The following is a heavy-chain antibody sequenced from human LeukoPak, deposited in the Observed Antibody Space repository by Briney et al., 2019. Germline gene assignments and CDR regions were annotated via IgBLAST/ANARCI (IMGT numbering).Heavy chain of an antibody. CDR2: IIPIFGTA. D-gene: IGHD6-19*01. CDR3: ARGSIAVAANYGMDV. CDR1: GGTFSSYA. V-gene: IGHV1-69*06. Sequence: SVKVSCKASGGTFSSYAISWVRQAPGQGLEWMGGIIPIFGTANYAQKFQGRATITADRSTSTAYMELSSLRSEDTAVYYCARGSIAVAANYGMDVWGQGTTVTVSS. J-gene: IGHJ6*02.